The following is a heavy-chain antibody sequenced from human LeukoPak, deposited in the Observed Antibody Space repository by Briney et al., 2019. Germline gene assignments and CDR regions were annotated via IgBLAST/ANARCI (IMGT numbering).Heavy chain of an antibody. Sequence: ASVKVSCKASGYTFTSHYMHWVRQAPGQGLEWMGIINPSGGSTSYTQKFQGRVTMTRDTSTSTVYMELSSLRSEDTAVYYCARDKSAKIHYYYYYMDVWGKGTTVTVSS. CDR2: INPSGGST. J-gene: IGHJ6*03. CDR3: ARDKSAKIHYYYYYMDV. V-gene: IGHV1-46*01. CDR1: GYTFTSHY.